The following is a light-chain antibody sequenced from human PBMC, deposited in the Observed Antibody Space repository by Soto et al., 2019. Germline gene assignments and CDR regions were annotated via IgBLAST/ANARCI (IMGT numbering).Light chain of an antibody. CDR2: AAS. Sequence: EIVLTQSPGTLSLAPGERVTLSCRASQSIDSSYLGWYQQKPGQAPRLLVFAASNRATGIPDRFSGSGSGTDFTLTITRVEPEDFAVYYCQQYGSSPLAVGGGTRVEIK. CDR1: QSIDSSY. V-gene: IGKV3-20*01. CDR3: QQYGSSPLA. J-gene: IGKJ4*01.